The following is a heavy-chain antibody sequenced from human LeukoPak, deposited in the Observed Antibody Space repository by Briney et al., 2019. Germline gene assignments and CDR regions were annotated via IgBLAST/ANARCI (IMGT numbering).Heavy chain of an antibody. CDR1: GFTFGDYA. Sequence: PGRSLRLSCTASGFTFGDYAMSWVRQAPGKGLEWVGFIRSKAYGGTTEYAASVKGRFTISRDDSKSIAYLQMNSLKTEDTAVYYCTRVSSGYPSSNFDYWGQGTLVTVSS. J-gene: IGHJ4*02. D-gene: IGHD3-16*02. CDR2: IRSKAYGGTT. V-gene: IGHV3-49*04. CDR3: TRVSSGYPSSNFDY.